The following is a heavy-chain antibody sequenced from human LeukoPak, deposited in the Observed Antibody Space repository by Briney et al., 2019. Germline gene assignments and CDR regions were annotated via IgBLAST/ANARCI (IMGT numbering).Heavy chain of an antibody. Sequence: GGSLRLSCAASGFTFSSYAMHWVRQAPGKGLEYVSAISSNGGSTYYANSVKGRFTISRDNSKNTLYLQMGSLRAEDMAVYYCARAPDGLGLLYYLVIFQHWGQGTLVTVSS. CDR2: ISSNGGST. V-gene: IGHV3-64*01. D-gene: IGHD2-8*01. CDR1: GFTFSSYA. CDR3: ARAPDGLGLLYYLVIFQH. J-gene: IGHJ1*01.